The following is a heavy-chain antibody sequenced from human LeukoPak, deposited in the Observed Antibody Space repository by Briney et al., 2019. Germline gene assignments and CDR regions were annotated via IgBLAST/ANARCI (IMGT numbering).Heavy chain of an antibody. D-gene: IGHD6-6*01. Sequence: GASVKVSCKASGGTFISYAISWVRQAPGQGLEWMGGIIPIFGTANYAQKFQGRVTITADESTSTAYMELSSLRSEDTAVYYCARALESIAARPHPGNWFDPWGQGTLVTVSS. J-gene: IGHJ5*02. CDR2: IIPIFGTA. V-gene: IGHV1-69*13. CDR1: GGTFISYA. CDR3: ARALESIAARPHPGNWFDP.